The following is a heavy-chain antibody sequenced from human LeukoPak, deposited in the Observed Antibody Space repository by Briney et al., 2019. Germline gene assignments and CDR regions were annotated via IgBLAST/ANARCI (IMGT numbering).Heavy chain of an antibody. CDR2: INLDGSEK. CDR3: ARAFSGTYVVDAFDI. V-gene: IGHV3-7*01. D-gene: IGHD1-26*01. Sequence: GGTLRISCAAYEFTYNRYRMSWARQAPGKGLEWGANINLDGSEKYYVDSVKGRFTISRDNAKNSLYLQMNRLRAEDTAVYYCARAFSGTYVVDAFDIWGQGTMVTVSS. J-gene: IGHJ3*02. CDR1: EFTYNRYR.